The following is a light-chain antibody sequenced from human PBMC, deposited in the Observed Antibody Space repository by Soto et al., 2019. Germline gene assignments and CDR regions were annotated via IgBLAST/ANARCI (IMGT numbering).Light chain of an antibody. CDR3: QQYIRWPLT. Sequence: EMVVTQSPATLSVSPRERATLSCRASQDVSSNLAWYQQKPGQAPSLLIYGASTRATGTPARFSGSGSGTEFTLTISSLQSEDYAVYFCQQYIRWPLTFGGGTKVDIK. CDR2: GAS. J-gene: IGKJ4*01. V-gene: IGKV3-15*01. CDR1: QDVSSN.